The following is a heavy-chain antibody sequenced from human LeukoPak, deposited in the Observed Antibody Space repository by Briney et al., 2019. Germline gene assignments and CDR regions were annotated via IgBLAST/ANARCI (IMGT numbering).Heavy chain of an antibody. CDR2: ISGSGGST. D-gene: IGHD5-12*01. V-gene: IGHV3-23*01. J-gene: IGHJ6*02. CDR3: AKDLGHSGYDFWAYYYYYGMDV. CDR1: GFTFSSYA. Sequence: GGSLRLSCAASGFTFSSYAMSWVRQAPGNGLEWVSAISGSGGSTYYADSVKGRFTISRDNSKNTLYLQMNSLRAEDTAVYYCAKDLGHSGYDFWAYYYYYGMDVWGQGTTVTVSS.